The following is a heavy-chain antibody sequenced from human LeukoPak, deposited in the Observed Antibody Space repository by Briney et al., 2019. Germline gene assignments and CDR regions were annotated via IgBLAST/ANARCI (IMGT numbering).Heavy chain of an antibody. CDR1: GFTFSSYS. J-gene: IGHJ5*02. Sequence: PGGSLRLSCAASGFTFSSYSMNWVRQAPGKGLEWVSSISSSSSCIYYADSVKGRFTISRDNAKNSLYLQMNSLRAEDTAVYYCARSGPAGIRANWFDPWGQGTLVTVSS. CDR3: ARSGPAGIRANWFDP. CDR2: ISSSSSCI. D-gene: IGHD6-13*01. V-gene: IGHV3-21*01.